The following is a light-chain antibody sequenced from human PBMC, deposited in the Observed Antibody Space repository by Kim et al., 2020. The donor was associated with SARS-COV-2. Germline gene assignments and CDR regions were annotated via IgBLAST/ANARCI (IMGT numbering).Light chain of an antibody. CDR1: YIGSKT. CDR2: HDS. Sequence: SYDLTQPPSVSVAPGKTATITCEGNYIGSKTVHWYQQKPGQAPVLVIYHDSDRPSGIPERFSGSNSGNTATLTISWVEAGDEAAYYCQVWDSSTDHYVFGIGTKVTVL. J-gene: IGLJ1*01. CDR3: QVWDSSTDHYV. V-gene: IGLV3-21*04.